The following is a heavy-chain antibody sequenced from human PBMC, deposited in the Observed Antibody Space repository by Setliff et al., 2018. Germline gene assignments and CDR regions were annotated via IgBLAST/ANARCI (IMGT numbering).Heavy chain of an antibody. Sequence: SETLSLTCTVSGGSLTSRYCSWIQQPPGKGLEWIGYIYYSGSTNYNPSLKSRVTMALDTTKNQISLKLSSVTAADTAVYYCARGSGYYKNWFAPWGQGTLVTVSS. CDR2: IYYSGST. D-gene: IGHD3-9*01. J-gene: IGHJ5*02. V-gene: IGHV4-59*01. CDR3: ARGSGYYKNWFAP. CDR1: GGSLTSRY.